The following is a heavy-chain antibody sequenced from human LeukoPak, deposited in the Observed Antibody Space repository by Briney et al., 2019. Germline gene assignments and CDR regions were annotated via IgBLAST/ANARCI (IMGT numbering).Heavy chain of an antibody. Sequence: GESLKISCKGSGYSFTTYWIGWVRQMPGKGLEWMGIIYPDDSDTTYSPSFQGQVTISADNSISTAYLQWSSLKASDTAMYYCARLYSRPDSRWGYFDYWGQGTLVTVSS. CDR1: GYSFTTYW. V-gene: IGHV5-51*01. D-gene: IGHD4-23*01. CDR3: ARLYSRPDSRWGYFDY. CDR2: IYPDDSDT. J-gene: IGHJ4*02.